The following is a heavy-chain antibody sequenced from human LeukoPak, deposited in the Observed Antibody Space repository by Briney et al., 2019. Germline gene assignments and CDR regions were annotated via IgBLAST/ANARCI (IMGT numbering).Heavy chain of an antibody. CDR1: GFTFSSYS. V-gene: IGHV3-21*01. CDR3: ARRSQNGDYFDY. CDR2: ISSGRSYI. J-gene: IGHJ4*02. Sequence: GGSLRLSCAASGFTFSSYSMNSVRQAPRKGLEWVSSISSGRSYIYYADSVNGRFTISSDNAKNSLYLQRNSRRAEDTAVYYCARRSQNGDYFDYWGQGTLVTVSS. D-gene: IGHD4-17*01.